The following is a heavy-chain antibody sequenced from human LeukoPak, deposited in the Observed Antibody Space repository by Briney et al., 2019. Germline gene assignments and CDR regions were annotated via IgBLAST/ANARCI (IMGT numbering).Heavy chain of an antibody. Sequence: GGSLRLSCAASGFTFSSYAMHWVRQAPGKGLEWVAVTSYDRNNKYYGDSVKGRFTISRDNSKNTLCLQMNSLRADDTAVYYCARGRSGSYYGSSDYWGQGTLVTVSS. CDR2: TSYDRNNK. CDR3: ARGRSGSYYGSSDY. CDR1: GFTFSSYA. J-gene: IGHJ4*02. V-gene: IGHV3-30-3*01. D-gene: IGHD1-26*01.